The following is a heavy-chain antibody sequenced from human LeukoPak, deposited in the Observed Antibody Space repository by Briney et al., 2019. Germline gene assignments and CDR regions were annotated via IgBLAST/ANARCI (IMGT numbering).Heavy chain of an antibody. CDR3: ARDLRGNWFDP. V-gene: IGHV3-7*04. J-gene: IGHJ5*02. CDR1: GFTFSNYW. CDR2: MKQDGSEK. Sequence: GGSLRLSCAASGFTFSNYWMSWVRQAPGKGLEWVANMKQDGSEKYYVDSVKGRFTISRDNAKNSLHLQMNSLRAEDTAVYYCARDLRGNWFDPWGQGTLVTVSS.